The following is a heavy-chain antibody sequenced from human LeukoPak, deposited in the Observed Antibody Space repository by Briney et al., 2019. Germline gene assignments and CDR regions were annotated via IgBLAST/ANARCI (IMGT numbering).Heavy chain of an antibody. V-gene: IGHV1-69*05. CDR3: ARAELYSSSWYNY. D-gene: IGHD6-13*01. CDR1: GGTFSSYA. CDR2: IIPIFGTA. J-gene: IGHJ4*02. Sequence: SVRVSCKASGGTFSSYAISWVRQAPGQGLEWMGRIIPIFGTANYAQKFQGRVTTTTDESTSTAYMELSSLRSEDTAVYYCARAELYSSSWYNYWGQGTLVTVSS.